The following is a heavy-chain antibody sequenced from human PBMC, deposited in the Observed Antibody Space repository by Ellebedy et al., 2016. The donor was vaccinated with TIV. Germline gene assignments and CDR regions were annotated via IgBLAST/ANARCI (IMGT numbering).Heavy chain of an antibody. D-gene: IGHD3-10*01. CDR2: IWYDGTKK. CDR3: TRDILEFRARNFDY. CDR1: GFTFSSYG. Sequence: GESLKISCAASGFTFSSYGIHCVRQAPGKGLEWVAVIWYDGTKKFYADSVKGRFTISRDNSKNTVYLHMDSLRAEDTAVYYCTRDILEFRARNFDYWGQGNLVTVSS. V-gene: IGHV3-33*01. J-gene: IGHJ4*02.